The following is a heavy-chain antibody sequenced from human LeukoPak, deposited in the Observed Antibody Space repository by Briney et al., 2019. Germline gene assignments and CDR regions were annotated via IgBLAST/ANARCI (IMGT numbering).Heavy chain of an antibody. V-gene: IGHV4-59*01. Sequence: PSETLSLTCTVSGGSISSYYWSWIRQPPGKGLEWIGYIYYSGSTNYNPSLKSRVTISVDTSKNQFSLKLSSVTAADTAVYYCARLRFGDAFDIWGQGTMVTVSS. CDR3: ARLRFGDAFDI. J-gene: IGHJ3*02. CDR1: GGSISSYY. CDR2: IYYSGST. D-gene: IGHD5-12*01.